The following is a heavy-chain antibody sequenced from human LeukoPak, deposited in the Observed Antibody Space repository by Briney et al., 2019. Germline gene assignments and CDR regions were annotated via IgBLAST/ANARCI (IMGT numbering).Heavy chain of an antibody. J-gene: IGHJ4*02. Sequence: GGSLRLSCAASGFTFSSYGMHWVRQAPGKGLEWVAVISYDGSNKYYADSVKGRFTISRDNSKNTLYLQMNSLRAEDTAVYYCAKDRPFVVVVAATPPLFDYWGQGALVTVSS. V-gene: IGHV3-30*18. CDR1: GFTFSSYG. CDR3: AKDRPFVVVVAATPPLFDY. D-gene: IGHD2-15*01. CDR2: ISYDGSNK.